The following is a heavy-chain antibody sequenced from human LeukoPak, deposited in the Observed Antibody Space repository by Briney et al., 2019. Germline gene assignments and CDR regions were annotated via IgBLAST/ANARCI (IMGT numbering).Heavy chain of an antibody. CDR2: ISYDGSNK. CDR3: AKVAPLLGRSSWWSY. Sequence: GGSLRLSCAASGFTFSSYGMHWVRQAPGKGLEGVAVISYDGSNKYYADSVKGRFTISRDNSKNTLYLPMNSLRGEDTAVSYCAKVAPLLGRSSWWSYWGEGTLVTVSS. CDR1: GFTFSSYG. J-gene: IGHJ4*02. V-gene: IGHV3-30*18. D-gene: IGHD6-13*01.